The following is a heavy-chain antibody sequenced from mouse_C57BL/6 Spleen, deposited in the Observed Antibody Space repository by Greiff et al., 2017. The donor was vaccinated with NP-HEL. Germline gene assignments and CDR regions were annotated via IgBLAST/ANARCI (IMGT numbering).Heavy chain of an antibody. CDR2: IYPRDGST. CDR1: GYTFTDHT. Sequence: VQLQQSDAELVKPGASVKISCKVSGYTFTDHTIHWMKQRPEQGLEWIGYIYPRDGSTKYNEKFKGKATLTADKSSSTAYMQLNSLTSEDSAVYFCAGNYYGSISWFAYWGQGTLVTVSA. V-gene: IGHV1-78*01. D-gene: IGHD1-1*01. J-gene: IGHJ3*01. CDR3: AGNYYGSISWFAY.